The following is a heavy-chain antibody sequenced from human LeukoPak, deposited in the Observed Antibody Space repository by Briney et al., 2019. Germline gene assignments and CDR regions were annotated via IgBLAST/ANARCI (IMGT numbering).Heavy chain of an antibody. V-gene: IGHV3-7*01. Sequence: GGSLRLSCATSGFTFSSYWMSWVRRAPGKGLEWVANIKQDGSQIFYVDSVKGRFTISRDTAKNSLSLQMNSLRAEDTAVYYCARVGERDKFALIEGWFDPWGQGTLVTVSS. J-gene: IGHJ5*02. CDR2: IKQDGSQI. CDR3: ARVGERDKFALIEGWFDP. D-gene: IGHD2-21*01. CDR1: GFTFSSYW.